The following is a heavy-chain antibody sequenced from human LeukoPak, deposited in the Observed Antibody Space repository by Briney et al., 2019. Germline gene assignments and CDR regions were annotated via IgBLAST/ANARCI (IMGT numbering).Heavy chain of an antibody. J-gene: IGHJ4*02. CDR2: IYYSGST. CDR3: ARVVRRGYSGYDYFDY. CDR1: GGSISSYY. Sequence: PSETLSLTCTVSGGSISSYYWSWIRQPPGKGLEWIGYIYYSGSTNYNPSLKSRVTISVDKSKNQFSLKLSSVTAADTAVYYCARVVRRGYSGYDYFDYWGQGTLVTVSS. D-gene: IGHD5-12*01. V-gene: IGHV4-59*01.